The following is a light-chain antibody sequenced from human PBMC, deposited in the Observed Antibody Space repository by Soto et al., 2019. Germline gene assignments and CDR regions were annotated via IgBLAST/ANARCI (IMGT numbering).Light chain of an antibody. J-gene: IGKJ4*01. CDR2: AAS. CDR1: QGIRSW. V-gene: IGKV1-12*01. Sequence: DIQMPQSPSSVSASVGDRVTITCRASQGIRSWLAWYQQKPGKAPNLLIYAASSLHSGVPSRFSGSGSGTDFTLTISSLQPEDFATYYCQQANSFPLTFGGGTKVEIK. CDR3: QQANSFPLT.